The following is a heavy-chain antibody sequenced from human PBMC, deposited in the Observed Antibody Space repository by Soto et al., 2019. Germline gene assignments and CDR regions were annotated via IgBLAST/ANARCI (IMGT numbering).Heavy chain of an antibody. V-gene: IGHV4-31*03. D-gene: IGHD2-21*01. CDR3: ARLRIATNNYKWFAP. CDR1: GAAPNSGDYS. CDR2: IYVTGAV. Sequence: TLSLTCRVSGAAPNSGDYSWRWIRQVPGRGLEWIGHIYVTGAVDYNPSLRDRITISQDTSERQFSLNLRLVTAAHTAVYYCARLRIATNNYKWFAPWGQGTPVT. J-gene: IGHJ5*02.